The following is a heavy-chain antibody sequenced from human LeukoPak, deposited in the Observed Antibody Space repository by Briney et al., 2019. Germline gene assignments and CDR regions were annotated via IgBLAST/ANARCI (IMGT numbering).Heavy chain of an antibody. J-gene: IGHJ4*02. CDR1: GFTVNSNY. Sequence: GGSLRLSCAASGFTVNSNYMSWVRQAPGKGLEWLSLIYSGGSTYYADSVKGRFTISRDNSKNTLYLQMNSLRAGDTAIYYCAKVTYGSGTYGAFDYWGQGTLVTVSS. V-gene: IGHV3-53*01. D-gene: IGHD3-10*01. CDR2: IYSGGST. CDR3: AKVTYGSGTYGAFDY.